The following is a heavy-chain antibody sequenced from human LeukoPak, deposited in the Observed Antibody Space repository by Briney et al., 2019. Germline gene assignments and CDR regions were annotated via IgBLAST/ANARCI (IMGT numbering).Heavy chain of an antibody. V-gene: IGHV3-23*01. CDR2: ISGSGGST. J-gene: IGHJ4*02. Sequence: PGGSLRLSCAASGFTFSSYAMSWVRQAPGKGLEWVSAISGSGGSTYYADSVKGRFTISRDNSKDTLYLQMNSLRAEDTAVYYCAKLSGWTGWFFDYWGQATVVTPSS. CDR1: GFTFSSYA. CDR3: AKLSGWTGWFFDY. D-gene: IGHD6-19*01.